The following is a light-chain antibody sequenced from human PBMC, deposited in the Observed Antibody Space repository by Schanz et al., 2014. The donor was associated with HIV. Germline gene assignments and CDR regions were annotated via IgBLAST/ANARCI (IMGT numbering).Light chain of an antibody. V-gene: IGKV3-20*01. CDR3: QQYGSPPWT. CDR1: QSVSSY. CDR2: DAS. J-gene: IGKJ1*01. Sequence: EIVLTQSPGSLSVSPGERATLSCRASQSVSSYLAWYQQKPGQSPRLLIYDASNRATGIPDRFSGSDSGTDFTLTISRVEPEDYAVYYCQQYGSPPWTFGQGTKVEV.